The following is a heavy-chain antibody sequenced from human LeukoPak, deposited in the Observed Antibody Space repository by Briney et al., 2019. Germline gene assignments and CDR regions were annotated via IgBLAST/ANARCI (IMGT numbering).Heavy chain of an antibody. Sequence: PGGSLRLSCAASGFTFSSYEMNWVRQAPGKGLEWVSYISSSGSTIYYADSVKGRFTISRDNAKNSLYLQMNSLRAEDTAVYYCARVGLGAGLDAFDIWGQGTMVTVSS. CDR3: ARVGLGAGLDAFDI. J-gene: IGHJ3*02. CDR1: GFTFSSYE. D-gene: IGHD3-10*01. V-gene: IGHV3-48*03. CDR2: ISSSGSTI.